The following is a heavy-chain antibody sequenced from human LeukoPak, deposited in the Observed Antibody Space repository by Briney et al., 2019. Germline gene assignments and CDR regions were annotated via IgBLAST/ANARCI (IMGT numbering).Heavy chain of an antibody. V-gene: IGHV4-4*09. CDR2: FYTSGGT. CDR3: ARLTRLSTSPDRYYLDY. Sequence: SETLSLTCTVSGDSISSYYWSWIRQPPGKGLEWIGYFYTSGGTNYIPSLKGRVTISIDTSKNQFSLKLSSVTAADSAAYYCARLTRLSTSPDRYYLDYWGQGTLVTVSS. J-gene: IGHJ4*02. D-gene: IGHD6-6*01. CDR1: GDSISSYY.